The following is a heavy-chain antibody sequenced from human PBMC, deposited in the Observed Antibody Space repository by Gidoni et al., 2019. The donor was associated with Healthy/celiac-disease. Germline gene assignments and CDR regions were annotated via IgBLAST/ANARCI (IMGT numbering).Heavy chain of an antibody. CDR2: ISGSGGST. Sequence: EVQLLESGGGLVQPGGSLRLSCAASGFTFRSYAMSWVRQAPGKGLEWVSAISGSGGSTYYADSVKGRFTIFRDNSKNTLYLQMNSLRAEDTAVYYCAKDRGSGWVDSWFDPWGQGTLVTVSS. CDR3: AKDRGSGWVDSWFDP. D-gene: IGHD6-19*01. CDR1: GFTFRSYA. J-gene: IGHJ5*02. V-gene: IGHV3-23*01.